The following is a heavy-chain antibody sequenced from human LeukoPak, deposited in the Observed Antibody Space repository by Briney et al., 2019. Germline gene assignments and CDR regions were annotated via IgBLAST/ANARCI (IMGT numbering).Heavy chain of an antibody. V-gene: IGHV3-48*01. J-gene: IGHJ4*02. D-gene: IGHD2-21*01. Sequence: GGSLRLSCAASGFTFSSYSMNWVRQAPGKGLEWVSYISSSSSTIYYADSVKGRFTISRDDSKNTLYLQMNSLRADDTAVFYCARGSLGSSTSSDCCPLDYWGQGALVTVSS. CDR1: GFTFSSYS. CDR3: ARGSLGSSTSSDCCPLDY. CDR2: ISSSSSTI.